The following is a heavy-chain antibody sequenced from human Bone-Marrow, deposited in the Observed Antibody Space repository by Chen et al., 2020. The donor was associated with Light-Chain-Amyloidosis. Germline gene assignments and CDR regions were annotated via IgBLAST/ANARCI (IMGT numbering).Heavy chain of an antibody. J-gene: IGHJ4*02. Sequence: QVLLQQSGPGLVKPSETLSLICAVSGHSISRGYFWGWIRQPPGKGLEWIGYMYYTGNTYYNPSLKSRVAMSVDTSKNQFSLNLTSVTAADAAVYYCARVPPERWRRGFFDYWGQGILVTVSS. CDR1: GHSISRGYF. CDR3: ARVPPERWRRGFFDY. V-gene: IGHV4-38-2*01. CDR2: MYYTGNT.